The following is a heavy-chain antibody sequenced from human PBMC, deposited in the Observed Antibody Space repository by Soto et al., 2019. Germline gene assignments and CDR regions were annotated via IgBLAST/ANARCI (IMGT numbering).Heavy chain of an antibody. D-gene: IGHD3-22*01. CDR2: IWYDGSNK. CDR1: GFTFSSYG. J-gene: IGHJ4*02. V-gene: IGHV3-33*01. CDR3: ARDPPTTRSSGYYYRLDY. Sequence: LRLSCAASGFTFSSYGMHWVLQAPGKGLEWVAVIWYDGSNKYYADSVKGRFTISRDNSKNTLYLQMNSLRAEDTAVYYCARDPPTTRSSGYYYRLDYWGQGTLVTVSS.